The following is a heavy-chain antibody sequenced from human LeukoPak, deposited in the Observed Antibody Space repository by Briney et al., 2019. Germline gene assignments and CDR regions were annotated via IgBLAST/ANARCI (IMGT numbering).Heavy chain of an antibody. CDR1: GFTFSSNA. CDR2: ISGSGGST. V-gene: IGHV3-23*01. J-gene: IGHJ6*02. CDR3: AKDHGRGETYYYYYGMDV. D-gene: IGHD2-15*01. Sequence: PGGSLRLSCAASGFTFSSNAMSWVRQAPGKGLEWVSAISGSGGSTYYADSVKGRFTISRDNSKNTLYLQMNSLRAEDTAVYYCAKDHGRGETYYYYYGMDVRGQGTTVTVSS.